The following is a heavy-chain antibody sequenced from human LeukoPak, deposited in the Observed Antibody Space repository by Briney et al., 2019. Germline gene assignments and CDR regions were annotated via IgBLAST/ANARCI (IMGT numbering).Heavy chain of an antibody. CDR1: GGSISRDY. Sequence: SETLSLTCTVSGGSISRDYWSWIRQPPGKGLEWIGYIYNSGSTNYNPSLKSRVTISADTSKNQFSLQLNSVTPEDTAVYYCARDLQWLANNYYYYYYMDVWGKGTTVTVSS. V-gene: IGHV4-59*12. CDR3: ARDLQWLANNYYYYYYMDV. J-gene: IGHJ6*03. D-gene: IGHD6-19*01. CDR2: IYNSGST.